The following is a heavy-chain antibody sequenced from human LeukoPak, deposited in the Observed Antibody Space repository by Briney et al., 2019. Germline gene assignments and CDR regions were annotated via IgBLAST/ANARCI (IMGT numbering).Heavy chain of an antibody. D-gene: IGHD2-8*01. CDR3: ARSMVRLGFPSYFDY. CDR2: IYYSGST. CDR1: GGSISSYS. V-gene: IGHV4-59*01. Sequence: SETLSLTCTVSGGSISSYSWSWIRQPPGKGLEWIGYIYYSGSTNYNPSLKSRVTISVDTSKNQFSLKLTSVTAADTAVYYCARSMVRLGFPSYFDYWGQGTLVTVSS. J-gene: IGHJ4*02.